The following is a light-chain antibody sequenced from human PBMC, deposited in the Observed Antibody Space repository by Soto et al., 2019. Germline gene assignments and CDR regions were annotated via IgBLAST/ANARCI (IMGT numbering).Light chain of an antibody. J-gene: IGKJ5*01. CDR2: DAS. Sequence: DIVLTQSPATLSLSPGERATLSCWASQSVSTYLAWYQQKPGQAPRLLIYDASSRATGIPARFSGSGSGTDFTLTISSVEPEDFAVYYCQQYGSSPPITFGQGTRLEIK. CDR3: QQYGSSPPIT. CDR1: QSVSTY. V-gene: IGKV3-20*01.